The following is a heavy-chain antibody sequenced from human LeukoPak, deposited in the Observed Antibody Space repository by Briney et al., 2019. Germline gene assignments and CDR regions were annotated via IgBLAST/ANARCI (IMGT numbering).Heavy chain of an antibody. D-gene: IGHD5-18*01. J-gene: IGHJ4*02. CDR1: GYTLTELS. V-gene: IGHV1-24*01. CDR3: ARVLMAAMGSGFDY. CDR2: FDPEDGET. Sequence: ASVKVSCKVSGYTLTELSMHWVRQAPGKGLEWMGGFDPEDGETIYAQKFQGRVTMTEDTSTDTAYMELSSLRSEDTAVYYCARVLMAAMGSGFDYWGQGTLVTVSS.